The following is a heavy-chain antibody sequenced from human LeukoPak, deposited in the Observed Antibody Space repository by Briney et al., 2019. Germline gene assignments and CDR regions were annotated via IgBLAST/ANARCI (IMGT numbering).Heavy chain of an antibody. CDR1: GYTFTGYY. CDR2: INPNSGGT. V-gene: IGHV1-2*02. CDR3: ARFPSSAEDFDY. J-gene: IGHJ4*02. D-gene: IGHD6-19*01. Sequence: ASVKVSCKASGYTFTGYYMHWVRQAPGQGLEWMGWINPNSGGTNYAQKFQGRATMTRDTSISTAYMELSRLRSDDTAVYYCARFPSSAEDFDYWGQGTLVTVSS.